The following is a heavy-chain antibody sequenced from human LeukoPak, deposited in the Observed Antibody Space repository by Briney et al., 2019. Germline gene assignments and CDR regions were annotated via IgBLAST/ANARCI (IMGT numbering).Heavy chain of an antibody. D-gene: IGHD3-3*01. CDR3: VRASGYLHDFDF. Sequence: GGSLRLSCEVSGFSFSKYRMHWVRQAPGKGLVWVAFISKDGGTTTYVDSVRDRFTISRDNSKNILFLQMNSLKSEDTAMYYCVRASGYLHDFDFWGQGTLVTVSS. CDR2: ISKDGGTT. J-gene: IGHJ4*02. CDR1: GFSFSKYR. V-gene: IGHV3-74*03.